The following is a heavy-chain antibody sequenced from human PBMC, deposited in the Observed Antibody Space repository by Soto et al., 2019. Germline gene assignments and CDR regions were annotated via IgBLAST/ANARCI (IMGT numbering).Heavy chain of an antibody. J-gene: IGHJ3*02. CDR2: ISAYNGNT. CDR3: ARWPRDCSSTSCYTHAFDI. CDR1: GYTFTSYG. Sequence: QVQLVQSGAEVKKPGASVKVSCKASGYTFTSYGISWVRQAPGQGLEWMGWISAYNGNTNYAQKLQGRVTMTTDTSTSTAYMELRSLRSDDTAVYYCARWPRDCSSTSCYTHAFDIWGQGTMVTVSS. D-gene: IGHD2-2*02. V-gene: IGHV1-18*01.